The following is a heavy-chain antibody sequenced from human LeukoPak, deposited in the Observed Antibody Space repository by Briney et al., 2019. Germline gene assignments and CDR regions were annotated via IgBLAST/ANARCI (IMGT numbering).Heavy chain of an antibody. D-gene: IGHD5-24*01. CDR3: ARGVEMATSLGI. CDR2: IYYSGST. J-gene: IGHJ3*02. V-gene: IGHV4-39*07. Sequence: PSETLSLTCTVSGGSISSSSYYWGWIRQPPGKGLEWIGSIYYSGSTYYNPSLKSRVTISVDTSKNQFSLKLSSVTAADTAVYYCARGVEMATSLGIWGQGTMVTVSS. CDR1: GGSISSSSYY.